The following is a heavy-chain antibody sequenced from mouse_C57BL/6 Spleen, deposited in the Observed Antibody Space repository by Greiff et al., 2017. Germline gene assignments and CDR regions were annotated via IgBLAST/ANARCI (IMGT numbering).Heavy chain of an antibody. D-gene: IGHD2-1*01. Sequence: QVQLQQSGAELVRPGASVTLSCKASGYTFTDYEMHWVKQTPVHGLEWIGAIDPETGGTAYNQKFKGKAILTADKSSSTAYMELRSLTSEDSAVYYFTREAGNYDYFDYWGQGTTLTVSS. J-gene: IGHJ2*01. CDR1: GYTFTDYE. CDR3: TREAGNYDYFDY. V-gene: IGHV1-15*01. CDR2: IDPETGGT.